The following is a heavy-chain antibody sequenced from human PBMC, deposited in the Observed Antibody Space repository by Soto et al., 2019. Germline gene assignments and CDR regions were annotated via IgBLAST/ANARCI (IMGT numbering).Heavy chain of an antibody. CDR3: ARGDSTDCSNGVCSFFYNHDMDV. D-gene: IGHD2-8*01. V-gene: IGHV1-2*04. Sequence: GASVTVSCKASGYSFTDYHIHWVRQAPGQGLEWLGRIHPKSGGTSTAQKFQGWVTMTTDTSISTAAMELTSLTSDDTAIYYCARGDSTDCSNGVCSFFYNHDMDVWGQGTTVTVSS. J-gene: IGHJ6*02. CDR1: GYSFTDYH. CDR2: IHPKSGGT.